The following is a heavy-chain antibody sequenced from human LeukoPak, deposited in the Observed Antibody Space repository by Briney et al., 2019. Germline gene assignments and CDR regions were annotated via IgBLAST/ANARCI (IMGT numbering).Heavy chain of an antibody. J-gene: IGHJ6*02. CDR1: GFTFSNYA. Sequence: GGSLRLSCAASGFTFSNYAMAWVRQAPGKGLEWVSGISASGGGTYYADSVKGRFTISRDNSKNTLYLQMNSLRAEDTAVYYCAKDLPPQYCSSTSCYMAYYYYGMDVWGQGTTVTVSS. D-gene: IGHD2-2*02. CDR3: AKDLPPQYCSSTSCYMAYYYYGMDV. V-gene: IGHV3-23*01. CDR2: ISASGGGT.